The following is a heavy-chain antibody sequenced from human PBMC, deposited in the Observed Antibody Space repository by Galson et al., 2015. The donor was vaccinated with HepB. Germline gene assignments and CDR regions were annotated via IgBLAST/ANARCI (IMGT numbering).Heavy chain of an antibody. V-gene: IGHV3-30-3*01. J-gene: IGHJ4*02. Sequence: SLRLACAASGFTFGSYAMHWVRQAPGKGLEWVAVISYDGSNKYYADSVKGRFTISRDNSKNTLYLQMNSLRAEDTAVYYCARDRRNGYNTLADWGQGTLVTVSS. CDR2: ISYDGSNK. CDR3: ARDRRNGYNTLAD. CDR1: GFTFGSYA. D-gene: IGHD5-24*01.